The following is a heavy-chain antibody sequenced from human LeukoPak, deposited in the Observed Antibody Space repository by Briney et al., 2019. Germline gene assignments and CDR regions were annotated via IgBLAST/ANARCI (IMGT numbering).Heavy chain of an antibody. J-gene: IGHJ1*01. CDR2: INPNSSGT. CDR1: GYTFTGYY. Sequence: ASVKVSCKASGYTFTGYYMHWVRQAPGQGLEWMGWINPNSSGTNYAQKFQGRVTMTRDTSISTAYMELSRLRSDDTAVYYCASGSQLPEYFQHWGQGTMVTVSS. D-gene: IGHD6-6*01. V-gene: IGHV1-2*02. CDR3: ASGSQLPEYFQH.